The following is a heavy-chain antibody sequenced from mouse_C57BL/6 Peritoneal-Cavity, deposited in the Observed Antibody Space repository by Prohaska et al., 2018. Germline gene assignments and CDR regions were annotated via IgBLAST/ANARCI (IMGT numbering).Heavy chain of an antibody. CDR2: INSDGSAI. J-gene: IGHJ1*03. CDR1: GFTFSGFW. V-gene: IGHV11-2*01. D-gene: IGHD2-1*01. Sequence: EVQLLETGRGLVQPGGSRGLSCEGSGFTFSGFWMSWVRQTPGKTLEWIGDINSDGSAINYEPSIKDRFTIFRDNDKSTLYLQMSNVLSEDTATYFCMRYGNYWYFDVWGTGTTVTVSS. CDR3: MRYGNYWYFDV.